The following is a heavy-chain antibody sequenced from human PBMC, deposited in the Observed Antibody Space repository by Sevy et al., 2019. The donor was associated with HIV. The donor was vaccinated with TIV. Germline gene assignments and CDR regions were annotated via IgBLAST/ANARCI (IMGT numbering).Heavy chain of an antibody. CDR1: GYSFPSFW. Sequence: GESLKISCKGSGYSFPSFWIGWVRQMPGKGLEWMGIIYPGDSDTRYSPSFQGQVTISADKSISTAYLQWSSLKASDTAMYCCARPSGPDCSSTSCYNYDAFDIWGQWTMVTVSS. J-gene: IGHJ3*02. D-gene: IGHD2-2*02. CDR2: IYPGDSDT. CDR3: ARPSGPDCSSTSCYNYDAFDI. V-gene: IGHV5-51*01.